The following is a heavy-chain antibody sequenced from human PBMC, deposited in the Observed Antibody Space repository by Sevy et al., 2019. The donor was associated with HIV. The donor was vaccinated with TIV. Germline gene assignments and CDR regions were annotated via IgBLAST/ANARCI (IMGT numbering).Heavy chain of an antibody. Sequence: GGSLRLSCAASGFTFSSYSMNWVRQAPGKGLEWVSSISSSSSYIYYADSVKGRFTISRDKAKNSLYLQMNSLRAEDTAVYYCAREGGDGYNYAYWGQGTLVTVSS. CDR3: AREGGDGYNYAY. J-gene: IGHJ4*02. CDR2: ISSSSSYI. D-gene: IGHD5-12*01. CDR1: GFTFSSYS. V-gene: IGHV3-21*01.